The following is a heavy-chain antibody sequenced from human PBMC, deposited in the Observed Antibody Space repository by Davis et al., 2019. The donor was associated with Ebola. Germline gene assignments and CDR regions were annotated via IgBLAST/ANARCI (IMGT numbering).Heavy chain of an antibody. Sequence: PGGSLRLSCVASAFTFSSYWMHWVRQVPGKGLLWVSRMNNDGSTIDYADSVKGRFTISRDNAKSTLYLQMNSLSDEDTAVYYCARAGNYRFDYWGQGTLVTVSS. D-gene: IGHD1-7*01. CDR1: AFTFSSYW. J-gene: IGHJ4*02. CDR3: ARAGNYRFDY. CDR2: MNNDGSTI. V-gene: IGHV3-74*01.